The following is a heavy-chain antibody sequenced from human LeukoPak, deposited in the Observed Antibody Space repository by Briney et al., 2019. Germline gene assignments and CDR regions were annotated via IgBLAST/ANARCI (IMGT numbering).Heavy chain of an antibody. Sequence: QAGGSLRLSCAASGFTFTTYWMSWVRQAPGKGLEWVANIKQDGTEKYYVDSVKGRFTISRDNAKNSLYLQMDSLRAEDTAMYYCAKTNYYDTTDDKPYTTHFDYWGQGALVTVSS. V-gene: IGHV3-7*03. J-gene: IGHJ4*02. D-gene: IGHD3-22*01. CDR2: IKQDGTEK. CDR3: AKTNYYDTTDDKPYTTHFDY. CDR1: GFTFTTYW.